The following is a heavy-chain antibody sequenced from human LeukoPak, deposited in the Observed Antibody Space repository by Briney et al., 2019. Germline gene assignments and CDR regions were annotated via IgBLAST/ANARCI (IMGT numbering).Heavy chain of an antibody. Sequence: GGSLRLSCAASGFTFSSYSMNWVRQASGKGLEWISSISSSSYIYYADSVKGRFTISRDNAKNSLYLQMNSLRAEDTAVYYCAXAXXXXXGWXSFDYWGQGTLVTVSS. CDR3: AXAXXXXXGWXSFDY. D-gene: IGHD6-19*01. CDR2: ISSSSYI. CDR1: GFTFSSYS. J-gene: IGHJ4*02. V-gene: IGHV3-21*01.